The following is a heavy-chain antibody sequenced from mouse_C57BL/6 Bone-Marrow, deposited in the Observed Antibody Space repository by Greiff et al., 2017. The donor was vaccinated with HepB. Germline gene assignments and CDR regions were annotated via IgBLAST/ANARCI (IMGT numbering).Heavy chain of an antibody. CDR3: ASQTTVVGDWFAY. CDR2: IYPRSGNT. V-gene: IGHV1-81*01. D-gene: IGHD1-1*01. Sequence: VQLQQSGAELARPGASVKLSCKASGYTFTSYGISWVKQRTGQGLEWIGEIYPRSGNTYYNEKFKGKATLTADKSSSTAYMELRSLTFEDSAVYFCASQTTVVGDWFAYWGQGTLVTVSA. CDR1: GYTFTSYG. J-gene: IGHJ3*01.